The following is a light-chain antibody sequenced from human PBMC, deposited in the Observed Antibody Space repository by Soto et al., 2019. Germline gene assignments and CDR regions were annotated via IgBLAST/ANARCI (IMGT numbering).Light chain of an antibody. CDR1: QDINTW. Sequence: DIQLTQSPSSVSASVGVRVTITCRASQDINTWLVWYQQKPGKAPNLLIYSASSLQSGVPSRFSGSGSGTDFTLTITSLQPEDFATYYCQQANSFRLAFGKGTKVQIK. CDR3: QQANSFRLA. V-gene: IGKV1-12*01. J-gene: IGKJ1*01. CDR2: SAS.